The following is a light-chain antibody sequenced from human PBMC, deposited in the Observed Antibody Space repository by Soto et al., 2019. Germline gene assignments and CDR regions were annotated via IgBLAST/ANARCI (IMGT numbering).Light chain of an antibody. CDR2: EVT. CDR1: SSDVGSYDR. Sequence: QSVLTQPPSVSGSPGQSVTISCTGTSSDVGSYDRVSWYQQPPGTAPKLIIYEVTNRPSGVPNRFSGSKSANTASLTISGLQPEDEADYYCSSYTTGSGLVFGGGTQLTVL. V-gene: IGLV2-18*02. J-gene: IGLJ2*01. CDR3: SSYTTGSGLV.